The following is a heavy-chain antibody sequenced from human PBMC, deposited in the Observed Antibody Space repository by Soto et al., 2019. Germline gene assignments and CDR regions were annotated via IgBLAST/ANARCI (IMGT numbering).Heavy chain of an antibody. CDR1: GFTLNNYW. Sequence: EVLLVESGGGVVQPGGSLRLSCAASGFTLNNYWMHWVRQAPGKGLEWVSRINIDGSSTTYADSVKGRFSISRDDAKNTLFLQMNSLRAEDTAVYYCARDWRSNRWYYFDSWGQGTLVTVSS. CDR2: INIDGSST. CDR3: ARDWRSNRWYYFDS. V-gene: IGHV3-74*01. J-gene: IGHJ5*01. D-gene: IGHD2-2*01.